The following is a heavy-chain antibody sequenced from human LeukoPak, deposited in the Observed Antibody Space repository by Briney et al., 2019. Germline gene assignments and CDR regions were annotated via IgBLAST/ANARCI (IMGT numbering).Heavy chain of an antibody. J-gene: IGHJ4*02. CDR1: GFTFSNYA. V-gene: IGHV3-23*01. CDR3: VKEYDSSGYGPPG. CDR2: VSGSGDST. Sequence: PGGSLRLSCAASGFTFSNYAMSWVRQAPGKGLEWVSVVSGSGDSTYYADSVKGRFTISRDNSKNTLFLHMNSLRAEDTAVYYCVKEYDSSGYGPPGWGQGTLVTVSS. D-gene: IGHD3-22*01.